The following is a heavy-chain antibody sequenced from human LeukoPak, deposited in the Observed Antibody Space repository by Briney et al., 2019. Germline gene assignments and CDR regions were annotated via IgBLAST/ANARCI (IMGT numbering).Heavy chain of an antibody. Sequence: GASVKVSCKASGYTFTSYGISWVRQAPGQGLEWMGWISAYNGNTNYAQKLQGRVTMTTDTSTSTAYMELRSLRSDDTAVYYCARVYYDSSGYQYYYYYYMDVWGKGTTVTISS. CDR3: ARVYYDSSGYQYYYYYYMDV. V-gene: IGHV1-18*01. CDR1: GYTFTSYG. CDR2: ISAYNGNT. J-gene: IGHJ6*03. D-gene: IGHD3-22*01.